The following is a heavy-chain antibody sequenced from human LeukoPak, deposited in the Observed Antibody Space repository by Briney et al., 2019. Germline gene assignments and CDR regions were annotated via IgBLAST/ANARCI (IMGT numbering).Heavy chain of an antibody. V-gene: IGHV4-59*08. CDR1: GGSISSYY. CDR2: IFYSGST. Sequence: PSETLSLTCSVSGGSISSYYWSWIRQPPGKGLEWIGYIFYSGSTNYNPSLKSRATISVDTSKNQFSLKLSSVTAADTAVYYCARHSFRFVYWGQGTLVTVSS. CDR3: ARHSFRFVY. D-gene: IGHD2-21*01. J-gene: IGHJ4*02.